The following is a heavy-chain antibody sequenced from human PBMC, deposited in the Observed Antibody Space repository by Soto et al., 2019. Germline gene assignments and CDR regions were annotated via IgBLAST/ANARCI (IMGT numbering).Heavy chain of an antibody. V-gene: IGHV1-3*01. CDR1: GYTFTSYA. Sequence: PGPPVKVSCKASGYTFTSYAMHWVRQAPGQRLEWMGWINAGNGNTKYSQKFQGRVTITRDTSASTAYMELSSLRSEDTAVYYCARDGQGLEESIYGDYVYAFDIWGQGTMVTVSS. D-gene: IGHD4-17*01. J-gene: IGHJ3*02. CDR3: ARDGQGLEESIYGDYVYAFDI. CDR2: INAGNGNT.